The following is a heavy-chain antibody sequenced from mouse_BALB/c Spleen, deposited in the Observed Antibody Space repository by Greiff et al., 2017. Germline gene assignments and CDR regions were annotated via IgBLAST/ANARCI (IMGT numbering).Heavy chain of an antibody. D-gene: IGHD1-1*01. J-gene: IGHJ4*01. CDR1: GDSITSGY. Sequence: EVKLQESGPSLVKPSQTLSLTCSVTGDSITSGYWNWIRNFPGNKLEYMGYISYSGSTYYNPSLKSRISITRDTSKNQYYLQLNSVTTEDTATYYCARSLYYGSSYWYAMDYWGQGTSVTVSS. CDR3: ARSLYYGSSYWYAMDY. CDR2: ISYSGST. V-gene: IGHV3-8*02.